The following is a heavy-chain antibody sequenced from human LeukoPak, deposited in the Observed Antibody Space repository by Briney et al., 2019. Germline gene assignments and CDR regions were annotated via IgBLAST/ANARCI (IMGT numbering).Heavy chain of an antibody. CDR2: INPSGGST. CDR1: GYTFTSYY. V-gene: IGHV1-46*01. Sequence: ASVKVSCKASGYTFTSYYMHWVRQAPGQGLEWMGIINPSGGSTSYAQKSQGRVTMTRDTSTSTVYMELSSLRYEDTAVYYCAREPTHTRGMDVWGQGTTVTVSS. J-gene: IGHJ6*02. CDR3: AREPTHTRGMDV.